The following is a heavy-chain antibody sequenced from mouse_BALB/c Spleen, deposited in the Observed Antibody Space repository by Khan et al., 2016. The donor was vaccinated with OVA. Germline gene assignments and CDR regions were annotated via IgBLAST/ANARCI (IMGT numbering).Heavy chain of an antibody. Sequence: QVQLQQSGPELVKPGASVRISCKASGYTFTSYYIHWVRQRPGQGLEWIGWIYPTYVDTKYNEKFKDKATLTADKSSSAAYMQFSSLTSEDSAVLFCARSDAGTVFDYWGQGTTLTVSS. V-gene: IGHV1S56*01. J-gene: IGHJ2*01. CDR2: IYPTYVDT. CDR3: ARSDAGTVFDY. CDR1: GYTFTSYY. D-gene: IGHD4-1*01.